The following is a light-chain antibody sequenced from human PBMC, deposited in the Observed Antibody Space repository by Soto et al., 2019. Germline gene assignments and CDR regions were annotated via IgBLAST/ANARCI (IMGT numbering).Light chain of an antibody. Sequence: DIQMTQSPSSLSASVGDRVTITCRASQGIRNFLAWYQQKPGKVPKLLIYAASTLQSGVPSRFGGSGSGTDFTLTISSLQPEDVATYYCQEYYSAPFTFGPGTKVDIK. CDR2: AAS. CDR1: QGIRNF. J-gene: IGKJ3*01. CDR3: QEYYSAPFT. V-gene: IGKV1-27*01.